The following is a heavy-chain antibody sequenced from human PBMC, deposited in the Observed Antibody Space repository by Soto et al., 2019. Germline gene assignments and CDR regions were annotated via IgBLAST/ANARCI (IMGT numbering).Heavy chain of an antibody. D-gene: IGHD6-19*01. CDR2: INHSGST. V-gene: IGHV4-34*01. CDR1: GGSFSGYY. Sequence: QVQLQQWGAGLLKPSETLSLTCAAYGGSFSGYYWSWIRQPPGKGLEWIGEINHSGSTNYNPSLKSRVTISVDTSKNQFSLKLSSVTAADTAVYYCARGTGGWFIGMDVWGQGTTVTVSS. J-gene: IGHJ6*02. CDR3: ARGTGGWFIGMDV.